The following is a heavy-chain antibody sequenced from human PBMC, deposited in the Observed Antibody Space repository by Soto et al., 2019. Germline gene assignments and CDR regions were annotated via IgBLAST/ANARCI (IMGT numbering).Heavy chain of an antibody. J-gene: IGHJ6*02. Sequence: GGSLRLSCVASGFTFRSYSMNWVRQAPGKGLEWVSSISTSSSYIYYADSVKGRFTISRDNAKNSLYLQMNSLRAEDTAVYYCARRDYYCYGFDVWGQGTTVTVSS. CDR3: ARRDYYCYGFDV. V-gene: IGHV3-21*01. CDR2: ISTSSSYI. CDR1: GFTFRSYS.